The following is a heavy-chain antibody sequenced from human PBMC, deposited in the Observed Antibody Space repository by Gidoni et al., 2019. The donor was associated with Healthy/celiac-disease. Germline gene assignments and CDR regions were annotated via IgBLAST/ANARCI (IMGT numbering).Heavy chain of an antibody. J-gene: IGHJ4*02. CDR2: ITPFNGNT. V-gene: IGHV1-45*02. Sequence: QMQLVQSGAEVKKTGSSVKVSCKASGYTFTYRYLHWVRQAPGQALEWMGWITPFNGNTNYAQKFQDRVTITRDRSMSTAYMELSSLRSEDTAMYYCAIDYYDSSGYYSYWGQGTLVTVSS. CDR3: AIDYYDSSGYYSY. D-gene: IGHD3-22*01. CDR1: GYTFTYRY.